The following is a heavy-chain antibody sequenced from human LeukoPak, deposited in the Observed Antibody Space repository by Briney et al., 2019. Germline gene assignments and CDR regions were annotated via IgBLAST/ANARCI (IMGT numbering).Heavy chain of an antibody. J-gene: IGHJ3*01. D-gene: IGHD6-13*01. CDR2: ISSGSTVI. CDR1: GFTFSDYC. Sequence: GGSLRLSCAASGFTFSDYCMMWIRQAPGKGLEWVACISSGSTVIYYADSVKGRFTVSRDNANNSLYLQMNSLRADDTASYYCAGDHIAALGTFDLWGQGTMVAVSS. CDR3: AGDHIAALGTFDL. V-gene: IGHV3-11*04.